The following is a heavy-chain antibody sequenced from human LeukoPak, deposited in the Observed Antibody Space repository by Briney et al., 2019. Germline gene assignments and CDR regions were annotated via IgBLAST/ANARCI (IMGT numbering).Heavy chain of an antibody. D-gene: IGHD5-24*01. CDR2: IYYSGST. Sequence: PSETLSLTCTVSRGSISSSSYYWGWIRQPPGRGLEWIGSIYYSGSTYYNPSLKSRVTISVDTSKNQFSLKLSSVTAADTAVYYCARHRQEMATITPIDFFDYWGQGTLVTVSS. V-gene: IGHV4-39*01. CDR1: RGSISSSSYY. CDR3: ARHRQEMATITPIDFFDY. J-gene: IGHJ4*02.